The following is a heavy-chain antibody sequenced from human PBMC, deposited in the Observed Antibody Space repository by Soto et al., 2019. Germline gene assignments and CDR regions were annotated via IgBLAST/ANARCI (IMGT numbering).Heavy chain of an antibody. Sequence: GGSLRLSCAASGFTFSIYSMNWVRHAPGKGLEWVSYISSSSSTIYYADSVKGRFTISRDNAKNSLYLQMNSLRDEDTAVYYCARDTLAYCGGDCYSDPLDYWGQGTLVTVSS. J-gene: IGHJ4*02. D-gene: IGHD2-21*02. CDR1: GFTFSIYS. V-gene: IGHV3-48*02. CDR3: ARDTLAYCGGDCYSDPLDY. CDR2: ISSSSSTI.